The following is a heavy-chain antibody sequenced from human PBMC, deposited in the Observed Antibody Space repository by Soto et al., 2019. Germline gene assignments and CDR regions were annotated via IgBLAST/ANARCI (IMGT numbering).Heavy chain of an antibody. Sequence: EVQLVESGGGLVQPGGSRRLSCAASGLPFSGRSMHWVRQAPGKGLVWVSGIDNAGTDSTYADSVKGRFTSSRDNAKNTLYLQMNSLRVEDTAVYYCARGWFGPDVWGKGTTVTVSS. CDR1: GLPFSGRS. CDR3: ARGWFGPDV. CDR2: IDNAGTDS. D-gene: IGHD3-10*01. V-gene: IGHV3-74*01. J-gene: IGHJ6*04.